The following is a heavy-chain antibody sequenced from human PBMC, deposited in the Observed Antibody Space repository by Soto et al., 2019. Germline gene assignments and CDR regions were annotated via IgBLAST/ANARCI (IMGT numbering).Heavy chain of an antibody. CDR3: AREMKEYSSSSGGVFDY. D-gene: IGHD6-6*01. CDR1: GFTFSSYS. V-gene: IGHV3-21*01. Sequence: GGSLRLSCAASGFTFSSYSMNWVRQAPGKGLEWVSSISSSSSYIYYADSVKGRLTISRDNAKNSLYLQMNSLRAEDTAVYYCAREMKEYSSSSGGVFDYWGQGTLVTVSS. J-gene: IGHJ4*02. CDR2: ISSSSSYI.